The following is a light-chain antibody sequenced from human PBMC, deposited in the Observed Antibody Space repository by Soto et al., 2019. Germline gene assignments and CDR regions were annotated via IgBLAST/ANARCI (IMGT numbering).Light chain of an antibody. CDR2: AVS. CDR3: CSYTSRTTYV. Sequence: QSVLTQPASVSGSPGQSITISCTGTASDVGGYNYVSWYQQHPGKAPTLMIHAVSNRPSGISSRFSGSKSGNTASLTISGLQSEDEADYFCCSYTSRTTYVFGTGTKLTVL. CDR1: ASDVGGYNY. J-gene: IGLJ1*01. V-gene: IGLV2-14*01.